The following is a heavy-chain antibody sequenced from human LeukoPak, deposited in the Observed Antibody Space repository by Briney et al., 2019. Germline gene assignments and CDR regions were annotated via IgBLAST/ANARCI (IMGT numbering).Heavy chain of an antibody. Sequence: SETLSLTCAVSGYSISSGYYWGWRRQPPGKGLEWIGSIYHSGSTYYNPSLKSRVTISVDTSKNQFSLKLSSVTAADTAVYYCARPSRYYYGSGSYLTKYYFDYWGQGTLVTVSS. J-gene: IGHJ4*02. V-gene: IGHV4-38-2*01. CDR2: IYHSGST. CDR1: GYSISSGYY. CDR3: ARPSRYYYGSGSYLTKYYFDY. D-gene: IGHD3-10*01.